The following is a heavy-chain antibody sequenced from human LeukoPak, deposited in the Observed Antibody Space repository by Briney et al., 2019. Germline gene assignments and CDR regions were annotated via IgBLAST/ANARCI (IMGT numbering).Heavy chain of an antibody. J-gene: IGHJ4*02. Sequence: ASVKVSCKASGYTFTSYGISWVRQAPGQGLEWMGWISAYNGNTNYAQKFQGRVTMTRSTSISTAYMELSSLRFEDTAVYYCTRSVRNGHIDYWGQGTLVTVSS. CDR2: ISAYNGNT. CDR3: TRSVRNGHIDY. D-gene: IGHD2-21*01. V-gene: IGHV1-18*01. CDR1: GYTFTSYG.